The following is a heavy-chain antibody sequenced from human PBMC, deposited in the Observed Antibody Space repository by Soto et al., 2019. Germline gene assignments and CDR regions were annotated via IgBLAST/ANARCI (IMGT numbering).Heavy chain of an antibody. J-gene: IGHJ5*02. D-gene: IGHD6-19*01. CDR2: INSAGSST. CDR1: GFTFSSYW. CDR3: ARDQSVAGPTTLFDP. V-gene: IGHV3-74*01. Sequence: EVQLVESGGGVVQPGGSLRLSCAASGFTFSSYWMHWFRQAPGKGLVWVSRINSAGSSTTYADSVKGRFTISRDNAKNTLYLQMNSLRAEDTAVYYCARDQSVAGPTTLFDPWGQGTLVTVSS.